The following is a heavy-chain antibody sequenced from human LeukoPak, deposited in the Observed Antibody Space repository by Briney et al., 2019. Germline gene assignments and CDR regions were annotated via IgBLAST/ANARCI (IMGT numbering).Heavy chain of an antibody. Sequence: ASVKVSCKASGYTFTNFGISWVRQAPGQGLEWMGWISGYNCNTNYAQKLQGRVTMTTDTSTDTAYMALRSLRTEDTAVYYCAAGIYDSTRYLAYWGPGNLVIVSS. D-gene: IGHD3-22*01. CDR2: ISGYNCNT. V-gene: IGHV1-18*01. J-gene: IGHJ4*02. CDR1: GYTFTNFG. CDR3: AAGIYDSTRYLAY.